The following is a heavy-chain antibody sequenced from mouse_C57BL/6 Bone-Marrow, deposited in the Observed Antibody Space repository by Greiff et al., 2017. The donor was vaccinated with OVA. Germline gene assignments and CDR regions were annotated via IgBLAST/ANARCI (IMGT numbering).Heavy chain of an antibody. CDR1: GYTFTSYW. J-gene: IGHJ4*01. V-gene: IGHV1-50*01. CDR2: IDPSDSYT. CDR3: ARIAMDY. Sequence: QVQLQQPGAELVKPGASVKLSCKASGYTFTSYWMQWVKQRPGQGLEWIGEIDPSDSYTNYNQKFKGKATLTVDTSSSTAYMQLSSLTSEDSAVYYCARIAMDYWGKEPQAPSPQ.